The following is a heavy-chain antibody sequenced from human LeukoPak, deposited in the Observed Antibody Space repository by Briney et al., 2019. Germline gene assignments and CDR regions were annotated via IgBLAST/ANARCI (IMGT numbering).Heavy chain of an antibody. Sequence: PGGALRDSRVAGRFSFRRYRMNWVRPAPGKGGEWVGQISYSSSFIFYADSVRGLFIITRDNAENSLYLKMNSVRAEDTGVYYCARDQGTYTDYDVDYWGQGTLVTVSS. J-gene: IGHJ4*02. CDR1: RFSFRRYR. D-gene: IGHD4-17*01. CDR3: ARDQGTYTDYDVDY. V-gene: IGHV3-21*01. CDR2: ISYSSSFI.